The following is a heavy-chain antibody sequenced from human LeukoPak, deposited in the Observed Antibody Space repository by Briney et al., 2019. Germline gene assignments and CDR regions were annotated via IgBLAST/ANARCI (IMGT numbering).Heavy chain of an antibody. Sequence: SETLSLTCAVYGGSFSGYYWSWIRQPPGKGLEWIGEINHSGSTNYNPSLKSRVTISADTSKNQFSLKLNSVTAADTAAYYCANSGLLRDPFDYWGQGTLVTVSS. CDR1: GGSFSGYY. CDR3: ANSGLLRDPFDY. D-gene: IGHD4-17*01. V-gene: IGHV4-34*01. CDR2: INHSGST. J-gene: IGHJ4*02.